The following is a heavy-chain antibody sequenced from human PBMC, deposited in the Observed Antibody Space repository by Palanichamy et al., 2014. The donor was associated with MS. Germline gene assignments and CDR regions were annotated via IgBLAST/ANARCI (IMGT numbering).Heavy chain of an antibody. CDR3: ACRRDSGSHFDY. V-gene: IGHV1-3*01. CDR1: GYTFTTYA. Sequence: QVQLVQSGAEVKKPGASVKVSCKASGYTFTTYAMHWVRQAPGQRLEWMGWINVGNGNTKYSQKFQGRVTITRDTSASTVYMELSSLRFEDTAVYYCACRRDSGSHFDYWGQGTLITVSS. CDR2: INVGNGNT. J-gene: IGHJ4*02. D-gene: IGHD1-26*01.